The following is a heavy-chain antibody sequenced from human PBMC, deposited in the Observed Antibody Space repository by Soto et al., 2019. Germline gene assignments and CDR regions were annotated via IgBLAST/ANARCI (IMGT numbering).Heavy chain of an antibody. J-gene: IGHJ5*02. CDR2: ISSSSSYI. D-gene: IGHD6-19*01. CDR1: GFTFSSYS. V-gene: IGHV3-21*01. Sequence: GGSLRLSCAASGFTFSSYSMNWVRQAPGKGLEWVSSISSSSSYIYYADSVKGRFTISRDNAKNSLYLQMNSLRAEDTAVYYCARAGIAVAGQENWFDPWGQGTLVTVSS. CDR3: ARAGIAVAGQENWFDP.